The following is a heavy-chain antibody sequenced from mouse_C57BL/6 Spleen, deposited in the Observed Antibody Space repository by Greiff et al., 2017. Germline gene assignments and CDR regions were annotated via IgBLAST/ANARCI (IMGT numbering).Heavy chain of an antibody. J-gene: IGHJ2*01. D-gene: IGHD2-4*01. CDR3: AKSGIYDDYDGGFDY. Sequence: VQLQQSGPELVKPGDSVKISCKASGYSFTGYFMNWVMQSHGKSLEWIGRINPYNGYTFYNQKFKGKATLTVDKSSSTAHMELRSLTSEDSAVYYCAKSGIYDDYDGGFDYWGQGTTLTVSS. CDR1: GYSFTGYF. V-gene: IGHV1-20*01. CDR2: INPYNGYT.